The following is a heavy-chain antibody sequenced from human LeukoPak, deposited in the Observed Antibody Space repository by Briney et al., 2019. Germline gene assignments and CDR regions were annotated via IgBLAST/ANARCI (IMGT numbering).Heavy chain of an antibody. CDR2: IIPIFGTA. CDR1: GGTFSSYA. CDR3: ARGVVVVVAAAYFDY. V-gene: IGHV1-69*13. D-gene: IGHD2-15*01. J-gene: IGHJ4*02. Sequence: ASVKVSCKASGGTFSSYAISWVRQAPGQGLEWMGGIIPIFGTANYAQKFQGRVTITADESTSTAYMELSSLRSEDTAVYYCARGVVVVVAAAYFDYWGQGTLVTVSS.